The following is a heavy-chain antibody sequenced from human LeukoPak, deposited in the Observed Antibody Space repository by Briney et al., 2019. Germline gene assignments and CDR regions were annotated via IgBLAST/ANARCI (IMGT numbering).Heavy chain of an antibody. J-gene: IGHJ5*02. CDR1: GFSFDEYG. V-gene: IGHV3-20*01. CDR3: ARGPLFGEFKGFDP. Sequence: GGSLRLSCAASGFSFDEYGMSWVRQAPGKGLEWVSGINWNGGSTGYADSVEGRFTISRDNAKKSLYLQMNSLRAEDTALYHCARGPLFGEFKGFDPWGQGTLVTVSS. D-gene: IGHD3-10*01. CDR2: INWNGGST.